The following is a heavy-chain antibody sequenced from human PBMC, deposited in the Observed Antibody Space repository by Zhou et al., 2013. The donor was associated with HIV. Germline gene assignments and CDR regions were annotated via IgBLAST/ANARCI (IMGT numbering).Heavy chain of an antibody. CDR3: VRTQYNGYDFNF. CDR1: GYRFTQFD. V-gene: IGHV1-8*01. CDR2: MNSVNGNT. Sequence: QVQLVQSGAEVKKPGASVKVACKASGYRFTQFDINWVRQATGQGLEWMGWMNSVNGNTAYAQTFQDRVTLTRDSSISTAYMELSGLRSEDTAVYYCVRTQYNGYDFNFWGQGTQVTVSS. J-gene: IGHJ4*02. D-gene: IGHD5-12*01.